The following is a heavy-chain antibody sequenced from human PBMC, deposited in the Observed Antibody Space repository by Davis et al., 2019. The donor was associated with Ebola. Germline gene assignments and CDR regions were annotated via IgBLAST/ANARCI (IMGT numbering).Heavy chain of an antibody. CDR3: ARDKGYFDWFDD. V-gene: IGHV3-30-3*01. CDR1: GFTFSSYA. J-gene: IGHJ4*02. Sequence: GESLKISCAASGFTFSSYAMHWVRQAPGKGLEWVAVISYDGSNKYYADSVKGRFTISRDNAKNSLYLQMNSLRAEDTAVYYCARDKGYFDWFDDWGQGTLVTVSS. D-gene: IGHD3-9*01. CDR2: ISYDGSNK.